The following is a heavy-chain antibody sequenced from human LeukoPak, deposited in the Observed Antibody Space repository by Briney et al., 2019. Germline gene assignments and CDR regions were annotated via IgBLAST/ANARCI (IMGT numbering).Heavy chain of an antibody. D-gene: IGHD2-2*01. J-gene: IGHJ4*02. Sequence: GASVKVSCKAAGYYFPAYFVHWVRQAPGQGLEWMGRINPNGGDTNYAQKFQGRVTMARDTSISTANMELSSLISDDTAVYYCVRVGFTTSWSNFDYWGQGTLVTVSS. V-gene: IGHV1-2*06. CDR3: VRVGFTTSWSNFDY. CDR2: INPNGGDT. CDR1: GYYFPAYF.